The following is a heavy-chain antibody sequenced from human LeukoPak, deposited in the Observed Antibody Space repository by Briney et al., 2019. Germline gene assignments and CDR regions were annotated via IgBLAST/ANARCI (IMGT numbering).Heavy chain of an antibody. CDR3: MRGGTDDY. J-gene: IGHJ4*02. Sequence: GGSLRLSCAASGFTLSTYAMHWFHQAPGKGLEWVAVMSYDGGTKYYADSVKGRFTISRDNSKNTLYLQLNSLRAEDTAVYYCMRGGTDDYWGQGTLVTVSS. D-gene: IGHD3-16*01. V-gene: IGHV3-30*01. CDR1: GFTLSTYA. CDR2: MSYDGGTK.